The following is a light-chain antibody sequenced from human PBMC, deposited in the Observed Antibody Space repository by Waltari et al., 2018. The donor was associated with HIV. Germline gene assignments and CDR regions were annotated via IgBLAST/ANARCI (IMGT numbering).Light chain of an antibody. V-gene: IGLV6-57*02. Sequence: NLMLTQPHSVSESPGKTVTISCTGSSGRIASNYVQWYQQRPGSAPTTVIFEDKQRCSGVPDRFSGSIGSSSISASLTSSRLKTEDEADYYCQSCDGITAVFGGGTKLTVL. CDR1: SGRIASNY. J-gene: IGLJ3*02. CDR2: EDK. CDR3: QSCDGITAV.